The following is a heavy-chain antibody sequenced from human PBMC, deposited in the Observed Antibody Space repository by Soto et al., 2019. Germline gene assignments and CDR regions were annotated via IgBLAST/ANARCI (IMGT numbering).Heavy chain of an antibody. D-gene: IGHD6-13*01. CDR3: ARAAAAVYYYYYGMDV. V-gene: IGHV4-34*01. J-gene: IGHJ6*02. Sequence: SETLSLTCAVYGGSFSGYYWSWIRQPPGKGLEWIGEINHSGSTNYNPSLKSRVTISVDTSKNQFSLKLSSVTAADTAVYYCARAAAAVYYYYYGMDVWGQGTTVTVSS. CDR2: INHSGST. CDR1: GGSFSGYY.